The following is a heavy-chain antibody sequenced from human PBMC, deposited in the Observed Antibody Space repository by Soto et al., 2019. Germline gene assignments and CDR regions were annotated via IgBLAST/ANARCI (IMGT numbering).Heavy chain of an antibody. D-gene: IGHD4-4*01. CDR3: ARRTTVTPRGGYYYGMDV. CDR1: GCSISSYY. J-gene: IGHJ6*02. CDR2: IYYSGST. V-gene: IGHV4-59*01. Sequence: SETLSLTCTVSGCSISSYYWSWIRQPPGKGLEWIGYIYYSGSTNYNPSLKSRVTISVDTSKNQFSLKLSSVTAADTAVYYCARRTTVTPRGGYYYGMDVWGQGTTVTVSS.